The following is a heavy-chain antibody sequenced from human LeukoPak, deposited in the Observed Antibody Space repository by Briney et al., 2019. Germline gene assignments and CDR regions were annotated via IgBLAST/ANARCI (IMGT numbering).Heavy chain of an antibody. J-gene: IGHJ6*03. D-gene: IGHD2-2*01. V-gene: IGHV1-2*02. CDR3: ARGPGRYCSSTSCKYYYYYMDV. CDR2: INPNSGGT. Sequence: ASVKVSCKASGYTFTGYYMHWVRQAPGQGLEWMGWINPNSGGTNYAQKFQGRVTMTRGTSISTAYMELSRLRSDDTAVYYCARGPGRYCSSTSCKYYYYYMDVWGKGTTVTVSS. CDR1: GYTFTGYY.